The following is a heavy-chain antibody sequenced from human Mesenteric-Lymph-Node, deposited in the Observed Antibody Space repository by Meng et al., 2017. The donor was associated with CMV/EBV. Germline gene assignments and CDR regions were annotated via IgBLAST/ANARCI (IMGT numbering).Heavy chain of an antibody. CDR3: ARSSSYNILTGYFDY. CDR1: GGSFSGYY. J-gene: IGHJ4*02. Sequence: GQLHQWGGGLLKPSDPPPASGAVYGGSFSGYYWNCIRQSREKGLEWIGEINHSGSTTYTPFFTSRIIISVTTTTNQTSLNMSFVTAADTAVYYCARSSSYNILTGYFDYWGQGALVTVSS. D-gene: IGHD3-9*01. V-gene: IGHV4-34*01. CDR2: INHSGST.